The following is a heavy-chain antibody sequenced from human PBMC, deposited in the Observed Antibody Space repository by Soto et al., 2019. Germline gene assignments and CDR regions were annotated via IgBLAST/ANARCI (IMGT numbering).Heavy chain of an antibody. J-gene: IGHJ6*02. CDR3: ARGSLEWLSERDYYYGMDV. V-gene: IGHV1-2*04. CDR2: INPNSGGT. Sequence: GASVKVSCKASGCSLSSYAMSWVRQAPGQGLEWMGWINPNSGGTNYAQKFQGWVTMTRDKSISTAYMELSRLRSDDTAVYYCARGSLEWLSERDYYYGMDVWGQGTTVTVSS. CDR1: GCSLSSYA. D-gene: IGHD3-3*01.